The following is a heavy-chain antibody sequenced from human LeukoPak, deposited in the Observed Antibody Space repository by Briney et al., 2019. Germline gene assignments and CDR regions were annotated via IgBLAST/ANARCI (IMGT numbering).Heavy chain of an antibody. V-gene: IGHV2-5*02. Sequence: EAGPTLVNPTQTLTLTCTFSGFSLSTSGVGVGWIRQPPGKALEWLALIYWDDDKRYSPSLKSRLTITKDTSKNQVVLTMTNMDPVDTATYYCAHHVLLWFGDLLIDYWGQGTLVTVSS. CDR1: GFSLSTSGVG. CDR2: IYWDDDK. CDR3: AHHVLLWFGDLLIDY. D-gene: IGHD3-10*01. J-gene: IGHJ4*02.